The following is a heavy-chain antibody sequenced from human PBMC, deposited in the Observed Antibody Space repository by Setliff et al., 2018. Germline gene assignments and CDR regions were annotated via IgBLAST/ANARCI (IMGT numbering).Heavy chain of an antibody. CDR1: GGSISSSSYY. J-gene: IGHJ5*02. Sequence: SETLSLTCTVSGGSISSSSYYWGWIRQPPGKGLEWIGNINYSGSTYYNPSLKSRVTISVDTSKNQFSLKLSSVTAADTAVYYCAGNNAHLEWLFAWFDPWGQGTLVTVSS. D-gene: IGHD3-3*01. V-gene: IGHV4-39*07. CDR2: INYSGST. CDR3: AGNNAHLEWLFAWFDP.